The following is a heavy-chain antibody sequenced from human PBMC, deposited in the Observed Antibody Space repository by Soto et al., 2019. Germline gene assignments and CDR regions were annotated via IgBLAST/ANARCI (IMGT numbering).Heavy chain of an antibody. J-gene: IGHJ6*02. V-gene: IGHV3-30*18. CDR3: AKDRWRPSRYSSGWSFYYYYGMDV. Sequence: HPGGSLRLSCAASGFTFSSYGMHWVRQAPGKGLEWVAVISYDGSNKYYADSVKGRFTISRDNSKNTLYLQMNSLRAEDTAVYYCAKDRWRPSRYSSGWSFYYYYGMDVWGQGTTVTVSS. CDR2: ISYDGSNK. D-gene: IGHD6-19*01. CDR1: GFTFSSYG.